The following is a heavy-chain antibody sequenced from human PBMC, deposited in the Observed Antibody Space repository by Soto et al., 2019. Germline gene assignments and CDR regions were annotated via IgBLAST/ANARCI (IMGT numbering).Heavy chain of an antibody. D-gene: IGHD2-15*01. J-gene: IGHJ3*02. Sequence: SETLSLTCTVSGGSISSYYWSWIRQPPGKGLEWIGYIYYSGSTNYNPSLKSRVTISVDTSKNQFSLKLSSVTAADTAVYYCARLVRYCSGGSCYFTRDAFDIWGQGTMVTVSS. CDR2: IYYSGST. V-gene: IGHV4-59*08. CDR1: GGSISSYY. CDR3: ARLVRYCSGGSCYFTRDAFDI.